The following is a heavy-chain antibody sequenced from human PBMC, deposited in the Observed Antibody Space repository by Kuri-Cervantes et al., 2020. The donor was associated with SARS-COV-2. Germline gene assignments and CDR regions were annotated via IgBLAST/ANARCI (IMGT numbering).Heavy chain of an antibody. CDR3: ARQMMSSITIFGVVITRNWFDP. J-gene: IGHJ5*02. Sequence: SEILSLTCTVSGGSISSSSYYWGWVRQPPGKGLEWIGSIYYSGSTYYNPSLKSRVTISVDTSKNQFSLKLSSVTAADTAVYYCARQMMSSITIFGVVITRNWFDPWGQGTLVTVSS. CDR1: GGSISSSSYY. D-gene: IGHD3-3*01. V-gene: IGHV4-39*01. CDR2: IYYSGST.